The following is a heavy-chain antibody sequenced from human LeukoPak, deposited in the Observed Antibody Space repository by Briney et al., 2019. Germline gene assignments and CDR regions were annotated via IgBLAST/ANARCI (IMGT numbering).Heavy chain of an antibody. Sequence: SETLSLTCTVSGGSISSYYRSWIRQPAGKGLEWIGRIYTSGSTDYNPSLQSRFTLSGDTSKHRFALKLSCVPAADTAVYYCASENCSGGSCCPKNNWFDPWGQGTLVTVSS. CDR2: IYTSGST. D-gene: IGHD2-15*01. CDR3: ASENCSGGSCCPKNNWFDP. CDR1: GGSISSYY. J-gene: IGHJ5*02. V-gene: IGHV4-4*07.